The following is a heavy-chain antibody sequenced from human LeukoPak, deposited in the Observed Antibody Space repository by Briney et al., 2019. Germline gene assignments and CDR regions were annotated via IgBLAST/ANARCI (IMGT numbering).Heavy chain of an antibody. CDR3: ARVWFGELPEY. CDR1: GYTFTGYY. V-gene: IGHV1-2*02. CDR2: INPKSGGT. D-gene: IGHD3-10*01. J-gene: IGHJ4*02. Sequence: ASVKVSCTASGYTFTGYYMHWVRQAPGQGLEWMGWINPKSGGTNYAQKFQGRVTMTRDTSISTAYMELSSLKSDDTAVYYCARVWFGELPEYWGQGTLVTVSS.